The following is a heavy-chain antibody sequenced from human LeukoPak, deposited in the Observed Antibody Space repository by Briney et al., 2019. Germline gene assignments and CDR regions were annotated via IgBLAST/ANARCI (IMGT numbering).Heavy chain of an antibody. D-gene: IGHD1-1*01. CDR3: AKDKSWNVCDY. CDR2: INQDGNVK. Sequence: GGSLRLSCAASGFTFSDYWIIWFRQAPGKGLEWVGHINQDGNVKDYVDSVKGRFTISRDNANKFSFLQMNSLRAEDTAVYYCAKDKSWNVCDYWGRGTLVTVSS. V-gene: IGHV3-7*01. CDR1: GFTFSDYW. J-gene: IGHJ4*02.